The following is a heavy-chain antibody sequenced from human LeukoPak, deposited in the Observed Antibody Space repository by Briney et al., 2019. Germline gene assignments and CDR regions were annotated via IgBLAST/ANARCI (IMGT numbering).Heavy chain of an antibody. V-gene: IGHV3-23*01. Sequence: GGSLRLSCAASGFPFSSYSMTWVRQAPGKGLEWVSAITYNSGGTYYADSVKGRFTISRDNSKNTLYLQMNSLRAEDTAVYYCAKAVAGYYFDYWGQGTLVTVSS. J-gene: IGHJ4*02. CDR3: AKAVAGYYFDY. D-gene: IGHD6-19*01. CDR2: ITYNSGGT. CDR1: GFPFSSYS.